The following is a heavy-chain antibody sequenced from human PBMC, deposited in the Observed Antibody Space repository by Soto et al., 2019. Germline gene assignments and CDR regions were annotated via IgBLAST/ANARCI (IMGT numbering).Heavy chain of an antibody. CDR3: ARDGTLYDSSAYYYLY. V-gene: IGHV1-69*01. CDR1: GGTFSRYT. D-gene: IGHD3-22*01. CDR2: ITPMFGTP. Sequence: QVQLVQSGAEVKKPGSSVKVSCKASGGTFSRYTITWVRQAPGQGLEWMGGITPMFGTPNYAQKFQGRVTITADESTSTAYMELSSLRSEGTAMYYCARDGTLYDSSAYYYLYWGQGTLVTVSS. J-gene: IGHJ4*02.